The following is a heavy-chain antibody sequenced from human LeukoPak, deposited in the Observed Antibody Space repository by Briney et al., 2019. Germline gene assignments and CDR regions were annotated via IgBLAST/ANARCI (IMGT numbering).Heavy chain of an antibody. J-gene: IGHJ4*02. CDR1: GFTFKSFA. D-gene: IGHD1-26*01. CDR2: TSGDEDST. Sequence: GGSLRLSCAASGFTFKSFAMSWVRQAPGKGLEWVAVTSGDEDSTHYAESVRGRFIISTDNSKNSLYLQMNSLKTEDTAVYYCTTDGPVGAAYWGQGTLVTVSS. V-gene: IGHV3-23*01. CDR3: TTDGPVGAAY.